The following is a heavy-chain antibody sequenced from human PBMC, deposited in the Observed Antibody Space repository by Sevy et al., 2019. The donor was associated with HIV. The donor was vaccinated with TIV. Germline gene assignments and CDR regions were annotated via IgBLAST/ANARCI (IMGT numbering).Heavy chain of an antibody. V-gene: IGHV1-18*01. CDR1: GCTFTTYG. J-gene: IGHJ4*01. D-gene: IGHD5-12*01. CDR3: ARGRGIEMATIKVDF. Sequence: ASVKVSCQAFGCTFTTYGFSWVRQAPGQGLEWLGWVSGYNGNTKYAAKVQDRVTMTTDTSTSTAYMELRSLRSDDTAIYYCARGRGIEMATIKVDFWGQGTLVTVSS. CDR2: VSGYNGNT.